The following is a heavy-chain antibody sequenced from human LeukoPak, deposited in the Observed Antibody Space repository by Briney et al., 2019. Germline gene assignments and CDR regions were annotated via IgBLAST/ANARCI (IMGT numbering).Heavy chain of an antibody. D-gene: IGHD1-26*01. CDR1: GFTLDNYA. CDR3: ARVAGSYSIRPFDF. V-gene: IGHV3-23*01. Sequence: PGGSLRLSCAASGFTLDNYAMTWVRQAPGKGLEWVSAIRVSDGYTYYADSVQGRFIISRDKSKNTVSLQMNSLPGDDTALYYCARVAGSYSIRPFDFWGQGTVVIVSS. CDR2: IRVSDGYT. J-gene: IGHJ4*02.